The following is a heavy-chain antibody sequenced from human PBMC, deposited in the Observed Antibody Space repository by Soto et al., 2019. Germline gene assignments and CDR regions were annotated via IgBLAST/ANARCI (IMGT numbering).Heavy chain of an antibody. V-gene: IGHV4-39*01. CDR2: VYYSGST. J-gene: IGHJ4*02. Sequence: QLQLQESGPGLVRPSETLSLTCTVSGDSISSSSYYWGWVRQPPGRGLEWIGTVYYSGSTYYNPSLESRVTISVETPKNQLSLRLTSVTAADTAVYYCARHHDPTVIADYWGPGTLVTVSS. CDR1: GDSISSSSYY. CDR3: ARHHDPTVIADY. D-gene: IGHD4-4*01.